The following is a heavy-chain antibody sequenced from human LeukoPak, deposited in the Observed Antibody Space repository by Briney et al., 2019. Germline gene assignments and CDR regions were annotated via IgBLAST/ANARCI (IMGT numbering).Heavy chain of an antibody. CDR1: GFTFSNAW. Sequence: GGSLRLSCAASGFTFSNAWMSWVRQAPGKGLEWVGRIKSKTDGGTTDYAAPVKGRFTISRDDSKNTLYLQMNSLKTEDTAVYYCTIEYGDYGGIEFDYWGQGTLVTVSS. CDR2: IKSKTDGGTT. CDR3: TIEYGDYGGIEFDY. V-gene: IGHV3-15*01. J-gene: IGHJ4*02. D-gene: IGHD4-17*01.